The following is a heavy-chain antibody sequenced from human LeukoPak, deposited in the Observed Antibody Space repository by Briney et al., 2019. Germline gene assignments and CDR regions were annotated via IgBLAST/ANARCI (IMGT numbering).Heavy chain of an antibody. CDR2: INHDGSLR. CDR1: GFTLRSYG. V-gene: IGHV3-74*01. CDR3: TRDVFSLGDS. J-gene: IGHJ4*02. D-gene: IGHD2/OR15-2a*01. Sequence: GGSLRLSCGASGFTLRSYGMHWVRQSPGKGLLWVSHINHDGSLRDYADSVKGRFTISKDIAKNTVYLQMDSLGAEDTAVYYCTRDVFSLGDSWGQGTLVTVSS.